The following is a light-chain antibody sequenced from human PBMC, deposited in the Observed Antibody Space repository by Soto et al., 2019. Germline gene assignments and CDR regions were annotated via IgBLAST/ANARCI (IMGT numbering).Light chain of an antibody. V-gene: IGKV3-20*01. CDR2: GAS. CDR1: QSVSSNY. J-gene: IGKJ5*01. Sequence: EIVLTQSPGTLSSSPGERATLSCRASQSVSSNYLAWYQQKPGQAPRVLIYGASSRTTGIPDRFSGSGSGTDFTLTISRLEPEDFAVYYCQQYSSSPPITFGQGTRLEIK. CDR3: QQYSSSPPIT.